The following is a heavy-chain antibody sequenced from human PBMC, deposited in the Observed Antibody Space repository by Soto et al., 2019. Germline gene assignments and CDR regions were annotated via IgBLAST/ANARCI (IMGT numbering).Heavy chain of an antibody. CDR2: INAGNGNT. CDR3: ARSIVVGSALDY. V-gene: IGHV1-3*05. J-gene: IGHJ4*02. D-gene: IGHD2-21*02. Sequence: QVQLVQSGAEEKKPGASVKVSCKASGYTFTSYAMHWVRQAPGQRLEWMGWINAGNGNTKYSQKFQGRVTITRDTSASTAYLGLRSLISEETAVSYCARSIVVGSALDYWGPRPLVTVSS. CDR1: GYTFTSYA.